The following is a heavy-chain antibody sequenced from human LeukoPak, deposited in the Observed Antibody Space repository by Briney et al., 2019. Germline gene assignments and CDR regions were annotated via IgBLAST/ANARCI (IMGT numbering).Heavy chain of an antibody. D-gene: IGHD1-26*01. CDR2: IYHSGST. CDR1: GYSISSGYY. J-gene: IGHJ4*01. V-gene: IGHV4-38-2*02. Sequence: PSETLSLTCTVSGYSISSGYYWGWIRQPPGKGLEWIGSIYHSGSTYYNPSLKSRVTISVDTSKNQFSLKLSSVTAADTAVYYCARVLWDPPAFFFDYWGHGNLVTVSS. CDR3: ARVLWDPPAFFFDY.